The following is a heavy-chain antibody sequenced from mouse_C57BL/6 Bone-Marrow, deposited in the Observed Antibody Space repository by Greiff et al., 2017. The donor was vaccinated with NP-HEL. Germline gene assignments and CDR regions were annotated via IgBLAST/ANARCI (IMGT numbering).Heavy chain of an antibody. CDR2: IFPGSGST. V-gene: IGHV1-75*01. CDR1: GYTFTDYY. CDR3: ARLGGSSYLAWFAY. J-gene: IGHJ3*01. D-gene: IGHD1-1*01. Sequence: QVQLQQSGPELVKPGASVKISCKASGYTFTDYYINWVKQRPGQGLEWIGWIFPGSGSTYYNEKFKGKATLTVDKSSSTAYMLLSSLTSEDSAVYFCARLGGSSYLAWFAYWGQGTLVTVSA.